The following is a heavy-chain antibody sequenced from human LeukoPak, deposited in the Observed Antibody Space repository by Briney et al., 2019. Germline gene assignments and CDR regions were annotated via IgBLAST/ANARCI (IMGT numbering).Heavy chain of an antibody. J-gene: IGHJ4*02. V-gene: IGHV3-72*01. D-gene: IGHD3-16*01. Sequence: GGSLRLSCAASGFTFSDHYIDWVRQAPGKGLEWVGRTRNKANSYTTEYAASVKGRFTISRDDSEKSMYLQMNSLKTEDTAVYFCTRGGSWFDYWGQGILVTVSS. CDR1: GFTFSDHY. CDR2: TRNKANSYTT. CDR3: TRGGSWFDY.